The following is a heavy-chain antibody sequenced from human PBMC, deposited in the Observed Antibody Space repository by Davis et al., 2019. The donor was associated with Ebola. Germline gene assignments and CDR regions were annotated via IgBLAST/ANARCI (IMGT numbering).Heavy chain of an antibody. J-gene: IGHJ4*02. CDR3: ATERNWDFDY. CDR1: GFTFSDYY. V-gene: IGHV3-11*06. CDR2: ISSSSSYT. Sequence: GGFLRLSCAASGFTFSDYYMSWIRQAPGKGLEWVSYISSSSSYTNYADSVKGRFTMSRDNAKNSLYLQMNSLRDEDTAVYYCATERNWDFDYWGQGTLVTVSS. D-gene: IGHD7-27*01.